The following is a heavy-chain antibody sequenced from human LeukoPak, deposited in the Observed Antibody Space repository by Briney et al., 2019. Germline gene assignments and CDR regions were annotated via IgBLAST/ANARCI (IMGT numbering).Heavy chain of an antibody. J-gene: IGHJ6*02. CDR2: ISWNSGSI. V-gene: IGHV3-9*01. CDR3: AKDIRVTIFGGGSYGMDV. CDR1: GFTFDDYA. D-gene: IGHD3-3*01. Sequence: GGSLRLSRAASGFTFDDYAMHWVRQAPGKGLEWVSGISWNSGSIGYADSVKGRFTISRDNAKNSLYLQMNSLRAEDTALYYCAKDIRVTIFGGGSYGMDVWGQGTTVTVSS.